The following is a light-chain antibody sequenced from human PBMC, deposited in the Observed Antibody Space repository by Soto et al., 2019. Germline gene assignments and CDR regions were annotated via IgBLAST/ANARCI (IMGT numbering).Light chain of an antibody. Sequence: DIVMTQSPLSLPVTPGEPASISCRSNQSLLHNNGYNYLDWYLQKPGQSPQLVIYLGSNRASGVTERFSGSGSGTNFTLKISRVEAEDVGVYYCMQALQTPRTFGQGTKVEI. V-gene: IGKV2-28*01. CDR2: LGS. CDR3: MQALQTPRT. CDR1: QSLLHNNGYNY. J-gene: IGKJ1*01.